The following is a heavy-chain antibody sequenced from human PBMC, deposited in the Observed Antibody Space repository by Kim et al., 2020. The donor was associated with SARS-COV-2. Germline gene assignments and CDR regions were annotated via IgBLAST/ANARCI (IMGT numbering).Heavy chain of an antibody. D-gene: IGHD3-16*01. CDR3: VRDRMGGAFDV. CDR2: TI. V-gene: IGHV3-48*02. Sequence: TIYDADSVKGRFTISRDKAKNSLYLQMNSLRDEDTAVYYCVRDRMGGAFDVWGQGTMVTVSS. J-gene: IGHJ3*01.